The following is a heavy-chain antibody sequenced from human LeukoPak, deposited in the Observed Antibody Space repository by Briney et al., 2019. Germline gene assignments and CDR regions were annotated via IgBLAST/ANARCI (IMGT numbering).Heavy chain of an antibody. CDR1: GGTFSSYA. CDR2: IIPIFGTA. Sequence: ASVKVSCKASGGTFSSYAISWVRQAPGQGLEWMGGIIPIFGTANYAQKFQGRVTITTDESTSTAYMELSSLRSEDTAVYYCALVRGVISLDAFDIWGQGTMVTVSS. V-gene: IGHV1-69*05. CDR3: ALVRGVISLDAFDI. J-gene: IGHJ3*02. D-gene: IGHD3-10*01.